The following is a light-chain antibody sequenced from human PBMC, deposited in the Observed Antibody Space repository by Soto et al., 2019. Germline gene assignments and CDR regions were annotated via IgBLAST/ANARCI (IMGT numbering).Light chain of an antibody. Sequence: VLTQPPSASGTPGQRVTISCSGSSSNIGSNTVNWYQQLPGTAPKLLIYSNNQRPSGVPDRFSGSKSGTSASLAISGLQSEDEADYYGAAWDDSLNAEVVGGGTKVTVL. CDR2: SNN. V-gene: IGLV1-44*01. CDR3: AAWDDSLNAEV. J-gene: IGLJ2*01. CDR1: SSNIGSNT.